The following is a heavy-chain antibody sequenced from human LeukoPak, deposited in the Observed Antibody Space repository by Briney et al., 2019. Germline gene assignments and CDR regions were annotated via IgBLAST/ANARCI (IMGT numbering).Heavy chain of an antibody. J-gene: IGHJ3*02. CDR1: GFTFSSYS. D-gene: IGHD6-19*01. CDR2: ISSSSSYI. CDR3: ARAAQWLGAFDI. V-gene: IGHV3-21*01. Sequence: PGGSLRLSCAASGFTFSSYSMNWVRQAPGKGLEWVSSISSSSSYIYYADSVKGRFTISRDNAKNSLYLQMNSLRAEGTAVYYCARAAQWLGAFDIWGQGTMVTVSS.